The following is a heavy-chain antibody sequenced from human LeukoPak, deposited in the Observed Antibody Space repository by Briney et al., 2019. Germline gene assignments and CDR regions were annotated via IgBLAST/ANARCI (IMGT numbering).Heavy chain of an antibody. J-gene: IGHJ4*02. D-gene: IGHD1-7*01. V-gene: IGHV3-21*01. CDR1: GFTFSSYS. CDR2: ISSSSSYI. CDR3: ARDSLELPDY. Sequence: GGSLRLPCAASGFTFSSYSMNWVRQAPGKGLEWVSSISSSSSYIYYADSVKGRFTISRDNAKNSLYLQMNSLRAEDTAVYYCARDSLELPDYWGQGTLVTVSS.